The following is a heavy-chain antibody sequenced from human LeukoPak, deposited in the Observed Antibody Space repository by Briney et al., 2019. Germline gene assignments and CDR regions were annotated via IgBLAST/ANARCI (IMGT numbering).Heavy chain of an antibody. V-gene: IGHV4-31*03. J-gene: IGHJ4*02. CDR1: GGSLSSGGFY. Sequence: PSETLSLTCTVSGGSLSSGGFYWSWISQHPGKGLEWLGYIYYSGTTYYNPSLKSRVTFSVDTSKNQFSLKLNPVTAADTALYYCARGTTDGYSYGRFDYWGQGTPVTVSS. CDR2: IYYSGTT. CDR3: ARGTTDGYSYGRFDY. D-gene: IGHD5-18*01.